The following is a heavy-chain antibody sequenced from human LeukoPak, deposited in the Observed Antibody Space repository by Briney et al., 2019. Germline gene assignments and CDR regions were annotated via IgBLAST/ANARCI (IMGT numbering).Heavy chain of an antibody. V-gene: IGHV3-11*04. CDR2: ISSSGGTI. J-gene: IGHJ4*02. Sequence: KPGGSLRLSCAASGFTFSDYYMNWIRQAPGKGLEWISYISSSGGTIYYADSVKGRFTISRDNAKNSLYLQMNSLRAEDTAVYYCARGTSWFDYWGQGTLVTVSS. CDR3: ARGTSWFDY. CDR1: GFTFSDYY.